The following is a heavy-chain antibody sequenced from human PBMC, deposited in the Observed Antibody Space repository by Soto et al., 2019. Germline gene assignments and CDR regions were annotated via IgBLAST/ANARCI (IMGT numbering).Heavy chain of an antibody. D-gene: IGHD2-2*01. Sequence: SETLSLTCAVYGGSFSGYYWSWIRQPPGKGLEWIGEINHSGSTNYNPSLTSRVTISVDTSKNQFSLKLSSVTAADTAVYYCARATDIVVVPAVPRPFDPWGQGTLVTVSS. J-gene: IGHJ5*02. CDR1: GGSFSGYY. CDR2: INHSGST. V-gene: IGHV4-34*01. CDR3: ARATDIVVVPAVPRPFDP.